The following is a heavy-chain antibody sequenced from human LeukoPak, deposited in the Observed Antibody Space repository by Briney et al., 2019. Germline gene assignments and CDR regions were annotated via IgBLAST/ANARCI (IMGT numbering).Heavy chain of an antibody. CDR1: GFTFSSYN. J-gene: IGHJ6*03. CDR2: ITSSSSYI. D-gene: IGHD1-26*01. Sequence: GGSLRLSCAASGFTFSSYNMNWVRQAPGKGLEWVSSITSSSSYIYYADSVKGRFTISRDNAKNSLFLQMNSLRAEETAIYYCARDRYRGCYAACYYYYMDVWGKGTTVTIS. V-gene: IGHV3-21*01. CDR3: ARDRYRGCYAACYYYYMDV.